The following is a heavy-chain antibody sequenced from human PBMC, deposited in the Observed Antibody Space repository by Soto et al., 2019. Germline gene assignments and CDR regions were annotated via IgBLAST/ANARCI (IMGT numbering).Heavy chain of an antibody. CDR3: ARVGHITNYGMAV. Sequence: QVQLVQSGAEVKKPGSSVKVSCEASGGTFSSYPINWVRQAPGQGLEWMGGIIPFFGTSNYAQKFQGRATITADESTSTAYMELRSLRSEDTAVYYCARVGHITNYGMAVWGQGTTVTVSS. CDR1: GGTFSSYP. V-gene: IGHV1-69*01. CDR2: IIPFFGTS. J-gene: IGHJ6*02. D-gene: IGHD1-26*01.